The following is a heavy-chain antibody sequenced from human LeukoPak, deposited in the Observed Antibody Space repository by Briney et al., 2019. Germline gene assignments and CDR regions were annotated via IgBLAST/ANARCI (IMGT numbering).Heavy chain of an antibody. CDR1: GFTFSSYA. V-gene: IGHV3-30*04. Sequence: PGRSLRLSCAASGFTFSSYAMHWVRQAPGKGLEWVAVISYDGSNIYYADSVKGRFTISRDNSKNTLYLQMNSLRAEDTAVYYCGGGGSIADYWGQGTLVTVSS. CDR3: GGGGSIADY. CDR2: ISYDGSNI. D-gene: IGHD6-6*01. J-gene: IGHJ4*02.